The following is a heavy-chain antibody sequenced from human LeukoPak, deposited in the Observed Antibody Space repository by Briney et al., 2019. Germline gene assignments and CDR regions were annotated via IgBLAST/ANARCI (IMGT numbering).Heavy chain of an antibody. CDR1: GGTFRSYA. J-gene: IGHJ4*02. V-gene: IGHV1-69*05. D-gene: IGHD6-13*01. CDR2: IIPLFGTA. CDR3: ARDKGIAARPSQYSSSWSAFDY. Sequence: SVKVSCKASGGTFRSYAISWVRQAPGQGLEWMGGIIPLFGTANYAQKFQGRVTITTDESTCTAYMELSSLRSEDTAVYYCARDKGIAARPSQYSSSWSAFDYWGQGTLVTVSS.